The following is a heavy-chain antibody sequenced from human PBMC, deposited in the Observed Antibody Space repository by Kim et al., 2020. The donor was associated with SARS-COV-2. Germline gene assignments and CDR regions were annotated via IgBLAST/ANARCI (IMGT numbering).Heavy chain of an antibody. D-gene: IGHD2-2*01. CDR1: GYTLTELS. CDR3: ATSCSITSCHWFAP. Sequence: ASVKVSCKVSGYTLTELSMHWVRQAPGKGLEWMGGFDPEDGETIYAQKFQGRVTMTEDTSTDTAYMELSSLRSEDTAVYYCATSCSITSCHWFAPWGQGTLVTVSS. CDR2: FDPEDGET. V-gene: IGHV1-24*01. J-gene: IGHJ5*02.